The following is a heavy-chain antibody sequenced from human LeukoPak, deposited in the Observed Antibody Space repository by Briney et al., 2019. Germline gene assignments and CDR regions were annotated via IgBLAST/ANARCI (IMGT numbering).Heavy chain of an antibody. Sequence: SVKVSCKAXGYTFTSYDVNWVRQATGQGLEWMGWVSPNSANTAYAQKFQGRVTMTRNTSISTAYMELSSLRSEDTAVYYCAIKLSSGGYWGQGTLVTVSS. CDR3: AIKLSSGGY. CDR1: GYTFTSYD. CDR2: VSPNSANT. J-gene: IGHJ4*02. V-gene: IGHV1-8*01. D-gene: IGHD3-22*01.